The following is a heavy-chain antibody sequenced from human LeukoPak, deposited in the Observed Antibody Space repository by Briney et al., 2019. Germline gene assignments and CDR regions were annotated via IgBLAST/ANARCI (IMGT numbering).Heavy chain of an antibody. CDR3: ARFDATDPVDY. D-gene: IGHD3-9*01. J-gene: IGHJ4*02. V-gene: IGHV3-48*03. Sequence: PGGSLRLSCAAAGFTFSSYEMNWVRQAPGKGLEWVSYISSSGSTIYYADSVKGRFTISRDNAKNSLYLQMNSLRAEDTAVYYCARFDATDPVDYWGQGTLVTVSS. CDR2: ISSSGSTI. CDR1: GFTFSSYE.